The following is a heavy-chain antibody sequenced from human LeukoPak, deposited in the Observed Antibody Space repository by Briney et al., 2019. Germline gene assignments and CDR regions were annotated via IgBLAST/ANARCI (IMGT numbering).Heavy chain of an antibody. V-gene: IGHV2-5*01. CDR1: GSSLSTSGVG. J-gene: IGHJ4*02. D-gene: IGHD6-19*01. CDR2: IYWNDDK. Sequence: SGPTLFQPTQPLTLTCTFSGSSLSTSGVGVGWIRQPPGKALEWLALIYWNDDKRYSPSLKSRLTITKDTSKNQVVLTMTNMDPVDTATYYCACSGWYGDFDYWGQGTLVTVSS. CDR3: ACSGWYGDFDY.